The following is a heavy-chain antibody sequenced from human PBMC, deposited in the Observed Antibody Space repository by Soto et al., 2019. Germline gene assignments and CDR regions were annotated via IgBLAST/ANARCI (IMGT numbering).Heavy chain of an antibody. J-gene: IGHJ4*02. Sequence: QIQLVQSGPEVRKPGTSVKVSCSAYGFTFTYSAIQWVRQALGQILEWIGWIVVGSGTTNFAPKFQERVTITGDMPTSTADIERNSLSSEETAWYYWAAEYYYGDSNPEGRIDLGQGALGTVSS. CDR2: IVVGSGTT. CDR3: AAEYYYGDSNPEGRID. D-gene: IGHD3-10*01. V-gene: IGHV1-58*02. CDR1: GFTFTYSA.